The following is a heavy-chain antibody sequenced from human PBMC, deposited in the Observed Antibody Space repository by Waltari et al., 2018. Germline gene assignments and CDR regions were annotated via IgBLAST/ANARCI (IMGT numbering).Heavy chain of an antibody. CDR1: GFTFSNFW. J-gene: IGHJ4*02. D-gene: IGHD5-12*01. V-gene: IGHV3-7*01. CDR2: IKQDGSEK. CDR3: ARGQGGYSGRFDY. Sequence: EVQLVESGGGLVQPGGSLRLSCAVSGFTFSNFWMAWVRQAPGKGREWVATIKQDGSEKHYVDSVTGRFTISRDNAKNSVYLQMNSLRAEDTAVYYCARGQGGYSGRFDYWGQGSLVTVSS.